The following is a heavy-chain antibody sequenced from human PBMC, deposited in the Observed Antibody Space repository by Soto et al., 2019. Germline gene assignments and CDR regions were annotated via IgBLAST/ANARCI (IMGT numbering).Heavy chain of an antibody. D-gene: IGHD3-10*01. Sequence: SETLSLTCAVYGGSFSGYSWTWLRQPPGKGLEWIGEINHSGTTDYNPALKSRVTMSADTSKNQFSLRMTSVTAADTAVYSCARAAFASSRHIYYGLDVWGQGTTVTVSS. CDR2: INHSGTT. CDR1: GGSFSGYS. CDR3: ARAAFASSRHIYYGLDV. J-gene: IGHJ6*02. V-gene: IGHV4-34*01.